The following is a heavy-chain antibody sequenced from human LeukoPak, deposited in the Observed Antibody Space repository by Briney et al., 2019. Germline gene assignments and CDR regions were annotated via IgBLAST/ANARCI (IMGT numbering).Heavy chain of an antibody. CDR2: IRQNGTDI. CDR1: GFTFNKNW. J-gene: IGHJ4*02. D-gene: IGHD5-12*01. Sequence: GGSLRLSCAASGFTFNKNWMSWVRQVPGKGLEWVANIRQNGTDITYVDSVEGRFTISRDNAQNSLYLQMNNLRVEDTAVYYCAQGGATISDYWGQGTLVTVSS. CDR3: AQGGATISDY. V-gene: IGHV3-7*01.